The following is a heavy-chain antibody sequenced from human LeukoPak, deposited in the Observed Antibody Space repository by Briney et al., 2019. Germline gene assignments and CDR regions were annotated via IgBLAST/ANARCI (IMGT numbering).Heavy chain of an antibody. CDR3: ARAAGDSGSFY. D-gene: IGHD1-26*01. CDR2: IYYSGST. Sequence: SETLSLTCTVSGGSISSGGYYWSWIRQHPGKGLEWIGYIYYSGSTYYNPSLKSRATTSVDTSKNQFSLKLSSVTAAHTAVYYCARAAGDSGSFYWGQGTLVTVSS. J-gene: IGHJ4*02. CDR1: GGSISSGGYY. V-gene: IGHV4-31*03.